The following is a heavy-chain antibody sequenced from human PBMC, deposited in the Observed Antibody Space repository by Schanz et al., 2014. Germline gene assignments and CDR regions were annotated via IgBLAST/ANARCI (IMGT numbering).Heavy chain of an antibody. Sequence: QVQLVQSGAEVKKPGASVKVSCKASGYTFTSDSMHWVRQAPGQGLEWMGRIIPSLGLAKYEQKFQDKVTITADTSTTTAYMELSGLRSEDTAVYYCAREVGLYDRGWFDPWGQGTLVTVSS. D-gene: IGHD3-22*01. J-gene: IGHJ5*02. V-gene: IGHV1-69*09. CDR2: IIPSLGLA. CDR1: GYTFTSDS. CDR3: AREVGLYDRGWFDP.